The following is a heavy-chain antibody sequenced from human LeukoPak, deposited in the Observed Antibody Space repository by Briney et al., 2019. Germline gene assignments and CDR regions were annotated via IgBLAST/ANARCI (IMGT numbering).Heavy chain of an antibody. CDR3: AKDYLRGGSTGSYPIDY. Sequence: GGSLRLSCAASEFTFSSYGMHWVRQAPGKGLEWVAVISYDGSDKYYVDSVKGRFTISRDNSKNTLYLQMNSLRPEDTAVYYCAKDYLRGGSTGSYPIDYWGQGTLVTVSS. V-gene: IGHV3-30*18. J-gene: IGHJ4*02. CDR2: ISYDGSDK. CDR1: EFTFSSYG. D-gene: IGHD3-10*01.